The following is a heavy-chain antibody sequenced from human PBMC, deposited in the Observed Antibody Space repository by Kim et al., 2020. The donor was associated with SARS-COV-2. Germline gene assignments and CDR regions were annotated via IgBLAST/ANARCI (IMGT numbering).Heavy chain of an antibody. CDR3: ARGTYSSGWYGGYYFYY. J-gene: IGHJ4*02. Sequence: VKGRCTISRDNSKNTLYLQMSSLRAEDTAVYYCARGTYSSGWYGGYYFYYWGQGTLVTVSS. V-gene: IGHV3-66*01. D-gene: IGHD6-19*01.